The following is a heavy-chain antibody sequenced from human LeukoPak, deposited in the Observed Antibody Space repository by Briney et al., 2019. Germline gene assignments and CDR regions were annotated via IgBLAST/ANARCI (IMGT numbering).Heavy chain of an antibody. V-gene: IGHV4-4*09. D-gene: IGHD7-27*01. CDR2: TSGSGST. CDR3: ARRNWGPFDS. J-gene: IGHJ4*02. CDR1: GGSLTTYY. Sequence: SETLSLTCTVSGGSLTTYYWSWVRQPPGKGLEWIGYFHTSGSGSTDYNPSLKSRVTISLDTSKKQFSLNLSSVTAADTAVYYCARRNWGPFDSWGRGTQVTVSS.